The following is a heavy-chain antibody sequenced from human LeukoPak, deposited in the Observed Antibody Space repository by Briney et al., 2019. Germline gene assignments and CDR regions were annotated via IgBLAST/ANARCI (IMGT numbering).Heavy chain of an antibody. CDR3: ARVGDSSGYSQNYYGVDV. V-gene: IGHV3-21*01. Sequence: GGSLRLSCTASGFTFSTYTMNWVRQAPGQGLEWVSSISSSSYYIYYADSVKGRFTISRDNAKNSLFLQMNSPRAEDTAVYYCARVGDSSGYSQNYYGVDVWGQGTTVTVSS. CDR2: ISSSSYYI. J-gene: IGHJ6*02. CDR1: GFTFSTYT. D-gene: IGHD3-22*01.